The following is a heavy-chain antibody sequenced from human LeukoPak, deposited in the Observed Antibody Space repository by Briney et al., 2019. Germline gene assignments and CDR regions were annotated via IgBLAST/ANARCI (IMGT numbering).Heavy chain of an antibody. D-gene: IGHD3-10*01. J-gene: IGHJ6*03. CDR2: INPNSGGT. CDR1: GYTFTDYY. V-gene: IGHV1-2*02. Sequence: ASVTVSYKASGYTFTDYYMHWVRQAPGQGLEWMGWINPNSGGTNYAQKFQGRVTMTRDTSISTDYMELSRLRSDDTAVYYCARDRLGYYMDVWGKGTTVTLSS. CDR3: ARDRLGYYMDV.